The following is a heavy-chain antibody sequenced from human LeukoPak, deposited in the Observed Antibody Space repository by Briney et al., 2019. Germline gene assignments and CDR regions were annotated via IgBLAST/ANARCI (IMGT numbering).Heavy chain of an antibody. D-gene: IGHD3-9*01. Sequence: GSLRLSCAASGFTFSSYAMSWVRQPPGKGLEWIGEINHSGSTNYNPSLKSRVTISVDTSKNQFSLKLSSVTAADTAVYYCARLTTYDILTGTPRDLWYFDYWGQGTLVTVSS. J-gene: IGHJ4*02. CDR1: GFTFSSYA. CDR2: INHSGST. V-gene: IGHV4-34*01. CDR3: ARLTTYDILTGTPRDLWYFDY.